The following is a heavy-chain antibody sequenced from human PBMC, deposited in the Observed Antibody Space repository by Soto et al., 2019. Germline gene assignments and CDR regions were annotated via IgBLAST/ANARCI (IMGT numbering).Heavy chain of an antibody. Sequence: QVQLQESGPGLVKPSQTLSLICNVSGDSISSGGYYWNWIRQHPGKGLEWIGYIYYSGSTYYSPSLKSRVTISVDTSKNHFSLKLSSVTAADTAVYYCARGDDSSGYHYFDYWGQGTLVTVSS. J-gene: IGHJ4*02. V-gene: IGHV4-31*03. CDR1: GDSISSGGYY. CDR2: IYYSGST. D-gene: IGHD3-22*01. CDR3: ARGDDSSGYHYFDY.